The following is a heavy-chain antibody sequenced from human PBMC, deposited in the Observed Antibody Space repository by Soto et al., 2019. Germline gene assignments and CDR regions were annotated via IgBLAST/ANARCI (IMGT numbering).Heavy chain of an antibody. D-gene: IGHD2-8*01. V-gene: IGHV4-39*01. CDR1: GGSISSTSYY. CDR2: FYYSGST. Sequence: QLQLQESGPGLVKPSETLSLTCTVSGGSISSTSYYWGWIRQPPGKGLEWIGSFYYSGSTYYNPSLKSRASISVDTSKSQFSLKLSSVTAADTAVYYCARHLIYYCYYMDVWGKGTTVTVSS. J-gene: IGHJ6*03. CDR3: ARHLIYYCYYMDV.